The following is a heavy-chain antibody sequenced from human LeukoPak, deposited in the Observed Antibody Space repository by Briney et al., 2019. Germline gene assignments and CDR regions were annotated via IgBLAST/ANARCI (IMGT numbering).Heavy chain of an antibody. CDR1: GFTFRNYA. D-gene: IGHD2-15*01. Sequence: PGGSLRLSCAASGFTFRNYAMNWVRQAPGKGLEWVSSIIGSGRDTYYADSVKGRFTISRDNSKNTLYLQMNSLRAEDTAVYYCASTQRGDYFDYWGQGTLVTVSS. J-gene: IGHJ4*02. CDR3: ASTQRGDYFDY. CDR2: IIGSGRDT. V-gene: IGHV3-23*01.